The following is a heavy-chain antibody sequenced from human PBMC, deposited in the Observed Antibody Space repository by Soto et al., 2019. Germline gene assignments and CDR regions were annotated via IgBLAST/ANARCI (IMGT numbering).Heavy chain of an antibody. V-gene: IGHV3-23*01. CDR3: AKDLSRQLADVSPPIDY. J-gene: IGHJ4*02. CDR2: ISGSGGST. CDR1: GFTFSSYA. Sequence: GVLRLSCAASGFTFSSYAMSWVRQAPGKGLEWVSAISGSGGSTYYADSVKGRFTISRDNSKDTLYLQMNSLRAEDTAVYYCAKDLSRQLADVSPPIDYWGQGTLVTVSS. D-gene: IGHD6-6*01.